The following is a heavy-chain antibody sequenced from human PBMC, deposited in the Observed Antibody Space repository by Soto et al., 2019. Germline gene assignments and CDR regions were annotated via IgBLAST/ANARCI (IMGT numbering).Heavy chain of an antibody. D-gene: IGHD3-16*01. CDR2: ISGSGGST. CDR3: EKVRWVSTRKYFDY. Sequence: EVQLLESGGGLVQPGGSLRLSCAASGFTFSSYAMSWVRQAPGKGLEWVSAISGSGGSTYYADSVKGRFTISRDNSKNTLYLQMTSLRAEDTAVYYCEKVRWVSTRKYFDYWGQGTLVTVSS. V-gene: IGHV3-23*01. J-gene: IGHJ4*02. CDR1: GFTFSSYA.